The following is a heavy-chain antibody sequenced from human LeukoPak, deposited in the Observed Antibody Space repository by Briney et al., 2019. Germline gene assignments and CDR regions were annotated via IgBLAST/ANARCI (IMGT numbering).Heavy chain of an antibody. D-gene: IGHD6-13*01. J-gene: IGHJ4*02. V-gene: IGHV3-23*01. Sequence: PGGSLRLSCAASGFTFSSYAMSWVRQAPGKGLEWVSAISGSGGSTYYADSVKGRFTISRDNSKNTLYLQMNSLRAEDTAVYYCAKVVPPIAAAGWGFDYWGQGTLVTVSS. CDR3: AKVVPPIAAAGWGFDY. CDR2: ISGSGGST. CDR1: GFTFSSYA.